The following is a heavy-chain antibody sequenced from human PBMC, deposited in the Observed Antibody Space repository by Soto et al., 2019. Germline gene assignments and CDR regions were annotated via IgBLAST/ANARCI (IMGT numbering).Heavy chain of an antibody. J-gene: IGHJ6*02. CDR1: GYTFTSYG. D-gene: IGHD1-1*01. Sequence: AAVKVSCKASGYTFTSYGISWVRQAPGQGLEGMGWISAYSGNTNYAHKLQGRVTMTTDTSTSTAYMELRSLRSDATAVYYCARDGVPYGMDLWGQGSTVNVSS. V-gene: IGHV1-18*01. CDR2: ISAYSGNT. CDR3: ARDGVPYGMDL.